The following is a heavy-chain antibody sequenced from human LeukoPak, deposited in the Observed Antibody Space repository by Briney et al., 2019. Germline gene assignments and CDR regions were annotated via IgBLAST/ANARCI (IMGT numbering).Heavy chain of an antibody. Sequence: PGGSLRLSCAVSGVTLSASHMNWIRQAPGKGLEWISYISARSDDIYYADSVKGRFTISKDNAMNSPYLQMNGLRAEDTAVYYCAKDQRWESPHYLDSWGQGTLVTVSS. CDR1: GVTLSASH. CDR2: ISARSDDI. V-gene: IGHV3-11*01. D-gene: IGHD1-26*01. J-gene: IGHJ4*02. CDR3: AKDQRWESPHYLDS.